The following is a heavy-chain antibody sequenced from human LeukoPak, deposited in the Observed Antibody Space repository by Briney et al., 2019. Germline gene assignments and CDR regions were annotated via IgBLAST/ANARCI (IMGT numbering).Heavy chain of an antibody. CDR1: GYTFTSYG. Sequence: ASVKVSCKASGYTFTSYGISWVRQAPGQGLEWMGWISAYNGNTNYAQKLQGRVTMTTDTSTSTAYMELRSLRSDDTAVYYCARRSPAYCGGDCYPDYWGQGTLVTVSS. D-gene: IGHD2-21*02. CDR2: ISAYNGNT. CDR3: ARRSPAYCGGDCYPDY. V-gene: IGHV1-18*01. J-gene: IGHJ4*02.